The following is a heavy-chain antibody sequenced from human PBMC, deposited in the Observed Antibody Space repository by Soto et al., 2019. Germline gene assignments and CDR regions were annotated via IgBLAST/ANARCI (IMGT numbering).Heavy chain of an antibody. CDR2: ISTARRDI. Sequence: QVQLIQSGAEVKKPGASVKVSGKASGYTFTSYGISWVRQAPGQGLEWMGWISTARRDISYAQKFKGRVTMTTDTSKSTAYREVRILRSDDTAVYYGARHPAYIREHWGQGTLVTVSS. J-gene: IGHJ4*02. V-gene: IGHV1-18*01. D-gene: IGHD2-21*01. CDR3: ARHPAYIREH. CDR1: GYTFTSYG.